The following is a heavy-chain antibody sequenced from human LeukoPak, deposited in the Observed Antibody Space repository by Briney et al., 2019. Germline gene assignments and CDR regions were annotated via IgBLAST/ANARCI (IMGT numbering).Heavy chain of an antibody. D-gene: IGHD3-10*01. CDR2: IGIAGDT. CDR1: GFTFSSYD. CDR3: ARGQLVRAGYFDL. Sequence: GGSLRRSCAASGFTFSSYDIHWVRQVTGKGLEWVSAIGIAGDTYYLDSVKGRFTTSRENAKNSLYLQMNSLRVGDTAVYYCARGQLVRAGYFDLWGRGTLVTVSS. J-gene: IGHJ2*01. V-gene: IGHV3-13*01.